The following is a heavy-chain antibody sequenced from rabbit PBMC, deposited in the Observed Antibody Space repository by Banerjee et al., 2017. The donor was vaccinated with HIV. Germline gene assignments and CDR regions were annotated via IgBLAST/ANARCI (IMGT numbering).Heavy chain of an antibody. Sequence: EQLVESGGGLVQPGGSLKLSCKASGFDFSSYGVSWVRQAPGKGLEWIGYITYGGSTFYASWAKGRFTISRTSTTVDLQMTSLTAADTATYFCARDLTGVTGWNFNLWGPGTLVTVS. CDR1: GFDFSSYG. CDR3: ARDLTGVTGWNFNL. D-gene: IGHD7-1*01. V-gene: IGHV1S21*01. CDR2: ITYGGST. J-gene: IGHJ4*01.